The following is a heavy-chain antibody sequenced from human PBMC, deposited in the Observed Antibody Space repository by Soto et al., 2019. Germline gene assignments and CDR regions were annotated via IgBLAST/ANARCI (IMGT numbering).Heavy chain of an antibody. CDR3: ARDRIPTGMDV. CDR1: GFTVSSNY. V-gene: IGHV3-66*01. Sequence: EVQLVESGGGLVKPGGSLIPSFAASGFTVSSNYMTWVRQAPWKGLEWVSVIYSGVRTYYADSVKGRFTISRDTSKNTLYLQMNSRRAEDTAVYYWARDRIPTGMDVWGQGTTVTVSS. J-gene: IGHJ6*02. CDR2: IYSGVRT.